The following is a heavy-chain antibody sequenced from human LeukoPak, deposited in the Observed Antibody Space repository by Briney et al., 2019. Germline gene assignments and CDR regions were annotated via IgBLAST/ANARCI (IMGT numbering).Heavy chain of an antibody. J-gene: IGHJ3*02. CDR2: IFYSGTT. V-gene: IGHV4-59*01. D-gene: IGHD3-10*01. CDR3: ARAPSGGNDTLRYAFDI. Sequence: SETLSLTCTVSGGSITYYYWSWIRQTPGKGLEWIGHIFYSGTTNYNPSLKSRVTNYNPSLKSRVTISVDTSKNQFSPKLSSVTAADTAVYYCARAPSGGNDTLRYAFDIWGQGTMVTVSS. CDR1: GGSITYYY.